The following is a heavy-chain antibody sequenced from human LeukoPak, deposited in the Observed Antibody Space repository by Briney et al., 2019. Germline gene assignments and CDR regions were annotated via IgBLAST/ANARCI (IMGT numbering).Heavy chain of an antibody. J-gene: IGHJ1*01. Sequence: GASVKVSCKASGYTFTSYDINWVRQATGQGLEWMGWMNPNSGNTGYAQKFQGRVTMTRNTSISTAYMELSSLRSEDTAVYYCASSRLRYGDYHEYFQHWGQGTLVTVSS. V-gene: IGHV1-8*01. D-gene: IGHD4-17*01. CDR3: ASSRLRYGDYHEYFQH. CDR2: MNPNSGNT. CDR1: GYTFTSYD.